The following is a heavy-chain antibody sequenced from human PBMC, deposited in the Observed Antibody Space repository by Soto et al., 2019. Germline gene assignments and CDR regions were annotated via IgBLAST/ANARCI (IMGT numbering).Heavy chain of an antibody. CDR3: ARIHSGYGDRNYYYYYYMDV. V-gene: IGHV4-31*02. CDR1: GGSISSGGYY. Sequence: SETLSLTCTVSGGSISSGGYYWSWIRQHPGKGLERIGYIYYSGSTYYNPSLKSRVTISVDTSKNQFSLKLSSVTAADTAVYYCARIHSGYGDRNYYYYYYMDVWGKGTTVTVSS. D-gene: IGHD4-17*01. J-gene: IGHJ6*03. CDR2: IYYSGST.